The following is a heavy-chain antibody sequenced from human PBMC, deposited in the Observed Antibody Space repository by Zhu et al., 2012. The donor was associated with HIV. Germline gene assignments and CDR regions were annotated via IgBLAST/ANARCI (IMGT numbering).Heavy chain of an antibody. Sequence: VQVVESGGGLVQPGGSLRLSCAASGFPFSDHYMEWVRQAPGKGLEWVGRIRSKPKGYSTRTAASVEGRFTISRDDSRKSLYLHMNSLKPEDTALYYCVRVAGYFDSHGTSLDAYDSLGPRGQWSPSLQ. J-gene: IGHJ3*01. CDR3: VRVAGYFDSHGTSLDAYDS. V-gene: IGHV3-72*01. CDR2: IRSKPKGYST. CDR1: GFPFSDHY. D-gene: IGHD3-22*01.